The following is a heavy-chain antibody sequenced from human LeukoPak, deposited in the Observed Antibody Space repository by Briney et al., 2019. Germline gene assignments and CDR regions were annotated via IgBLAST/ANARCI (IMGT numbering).Heavy chain of an antibody. Sequence: KPSETLSLTCAVYGGSFSGYYCTWIRQTPGKGLEWIGEIHPSGSTNYNTSLKSRVTISLDTSKNQFSLKLSSVTAADTAMYFCVRGVDSAKAGYWGQGTLVTVSS. CDR2: IHPSGST. D-gene: IGHD6-19*01. J-gene: IGHJ4*02. V-gene: IGHV4-34*01. CDR3: VRGVDSAKAGY. CDR1: GGSFSGYY.